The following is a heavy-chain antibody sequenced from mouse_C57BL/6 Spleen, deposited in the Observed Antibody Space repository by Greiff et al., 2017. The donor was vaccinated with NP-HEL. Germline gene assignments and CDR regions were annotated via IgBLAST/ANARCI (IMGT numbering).Heavy chain of an antibody. CDR1: GYTFTSYW. V-gene: IGHV1-7*01. CDR3: ARSDTTGSWAMDY. CDR2: INPSSGYT. D-gene: IGHD1-1*01. J-gene: IGHJ4*01. Sequence: QVQLQQSGAELAKPGASVKLSCKASGYTFTSYWMHWVQQRPGQGLEWIGYINPSSGYTKYNQKFKDKATLTADKSSSTAYMQLSSLTYEDSAVYYCARSDTTGSWAMDYWGQGTSVTVSS.